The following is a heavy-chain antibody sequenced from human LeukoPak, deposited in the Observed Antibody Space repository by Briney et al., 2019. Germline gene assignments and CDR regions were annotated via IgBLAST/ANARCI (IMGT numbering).Heavy chain of an antibody. J-gene: IGHJ6*02. V-gene: IGHV6-1*01. CDR3: AKSSGWYPYYYYGMDV. CDR1: RDSVSSNSAA. CDR2: TYYRSKWYN. D-gene: IGHD6-19*01. Sequence: SQTLSLTCAISRDSVSSNSAAWNWIRQSPSRGLEWLGRTYYRSKWYNDYAVSVKSRITINPDTSKNQFSLQLNSVTPEDTAVYYCAKSSGWYPYYYYGMDVWGQGTTVTVSS.